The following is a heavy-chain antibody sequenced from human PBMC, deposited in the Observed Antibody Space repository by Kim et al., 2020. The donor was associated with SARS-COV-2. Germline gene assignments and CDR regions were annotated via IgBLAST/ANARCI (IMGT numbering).Heavy chain of an antibody. CDR3: ARDKDRRSGSYPSHDY. J-gene: IGHJ4*02. CDR1: GFTFSSHT. V-gene: IGHV3-21*01. CDR2: ISYSGSSI. D-gene: IGHD1-26*01. Sequence: GGSLRLSCAASGFTFSSHTMNWVRQAPGGGLEWVSSISYSGSSIYYADSVKGRFTISRDNAKNSLFLQMNSLRVEDAAVYFCARDKDRRSGSYPSHDYWGQGTLVTVSS.